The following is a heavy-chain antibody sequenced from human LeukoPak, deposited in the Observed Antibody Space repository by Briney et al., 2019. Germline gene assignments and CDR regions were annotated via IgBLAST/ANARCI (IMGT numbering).Heavy chain of an antibody. Sequence: GESLKISCKGSGYTFTGYYMHWVRQAPGQGLEWMGRINPNSGGTNYAQKFQGRVTMTRDTSISTAYMELSRLRSDDTAVYYCARDNLEAAAAGTYYYGMDVWGQGTTVTVSS. J-gene: IGHJ6*02. CDR3: ARDNLEAAAAGTYYYGMDV. CDR2: INPNSGGT. CDR1: GYTFTGYY. D-gene: IGHD6-13*01. V-gene: IGHV1-2*06.